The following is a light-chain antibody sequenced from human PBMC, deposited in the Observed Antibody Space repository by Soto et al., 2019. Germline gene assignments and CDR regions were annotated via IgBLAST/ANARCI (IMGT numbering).Light chain of an antibody. V-gene: IGKV3-20*01. CDR3: QQYSISRT. J-gene: IGKJ1*01. CDR1: QSVSSNH. Sequence: DIVLRQSTGTLSLSPGERATLSCRASQSVSSNHLAWYQQKPGQAPRLLIYGGSSRATGIPVRFSGSGSETDFTLTITRLEPEDFAVYYCQQYSISRTFGQGTKVDIK. CDR2: GGS.